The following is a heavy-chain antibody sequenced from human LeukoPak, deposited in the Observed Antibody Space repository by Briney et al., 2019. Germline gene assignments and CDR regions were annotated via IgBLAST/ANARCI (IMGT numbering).Heavy chain of an antibody. CDR2: IIPIFGTA. D-gene: IGHD2-8*01. V-gene: IGHV1-69*06. J-gene: IGHJ6*03. Sequence: ASVKVSCKASGGTFSSYAISWVRQAPGQGLEWMGGIIPIFGTANYAQKFQGRVTITADKSTSTAYMELSSLRSGDTAVYYCASNIVLMVYAFNYYYYMDVWGKGTTVTVSS. CDR1: GGTFSSYA. CDR3: ASNIVLMVYAFNYYYYMDV.